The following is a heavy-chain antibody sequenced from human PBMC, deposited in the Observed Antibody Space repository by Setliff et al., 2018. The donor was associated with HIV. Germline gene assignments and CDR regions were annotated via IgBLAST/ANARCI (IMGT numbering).Heavy chain of an antibody. CDR2: INHSGST. CDR1: GGSFSDYY. CDR3: ARRNSGWYDAFDI. Sequence: PSETLSLTCAVYGGSFSDYYWTWIRQSPGKGLEWIGEINHSGSTYYNPSLKSRVTISVDTSKNQFSLKLSSVTAADTAVYHCARRNSGWYDAFDIWGQGTMVTVSS. J-gene: IGHJ3*02. D-gene: IGHD6-19*01. V-gene: IGHV4-34*01.